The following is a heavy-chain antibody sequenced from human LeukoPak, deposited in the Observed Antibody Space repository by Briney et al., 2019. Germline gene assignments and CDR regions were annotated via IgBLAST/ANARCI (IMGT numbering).Heavy chain of an antibody. J-gene: IGHJ4*02. CDR3: TTGKWIQLWLADY. V-gene: IGHV3-15*01. Sequence: GRSLRLSCKGSVFTFTNACMSWVRLAPGKGLEWVGHIKSQTDGGTTDYAAAVKGRFTISRDDSKNTLYLQLNSLKTEDTAVYYCTTGKWIQLWLADYWGQGTLVTVSS. D-gene: IGHD5-18*01. CDR2: IKSQTDGGTT. CDR1: VFTFTNAC.